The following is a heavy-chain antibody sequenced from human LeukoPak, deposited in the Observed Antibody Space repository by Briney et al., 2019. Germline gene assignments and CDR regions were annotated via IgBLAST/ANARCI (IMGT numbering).Heavy chain of an antibody. CDR1: GFGFSNYW. V-gene: IGHV3-7*01. CDR2: MNEGGSEK. Sequence: GGSLRLSCAASGFGFSNYWMSWVRQAPGKGLEWVANMNEGGSEKNYVDSVKGRFTISRDNAQDSLYLQMNSLRAEDTAVYYCARDRGYSNFDYWGQGTLLTVSS. CDR3: ARDRGYSNFDY. J-gene: IGHJ4*02. D-gene: IGHD4-11*01.